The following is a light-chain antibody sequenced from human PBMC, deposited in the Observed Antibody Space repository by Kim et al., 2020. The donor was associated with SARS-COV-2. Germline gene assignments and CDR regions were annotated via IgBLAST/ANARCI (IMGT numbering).Light chain of an antibody. CDR2: QDN. J-gene: IGLJ3*02. CDR3: QATGM. V-gene: IGLV3-1*01. Sequence: PPSLSVSPGQTASITCSGSNLSNKYACWYQQKPGQSPILIIYQDNKRPSGIPERFSGSNSGNTATLTISGTQAMDEADYYCQATGMFGGGTQLTVL. CDR1: NLSNKY.